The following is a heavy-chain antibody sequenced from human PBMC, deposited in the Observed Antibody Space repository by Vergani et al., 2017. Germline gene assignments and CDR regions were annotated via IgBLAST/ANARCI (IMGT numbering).Heavy chain of an antibody. D-gene: IGHD3-22*01. J-gene: IGHJ4*01. Sequence: QVQLEQSGAEVKKPGSSVTVSCKASGYTFSSYDISWVRQAPGQGLEWMGRIIPIFGTANYAQKFQGRVTITADESTSTAYMELSSLTAEDTAMYYCAGPQGSSSYYYVGFDCWGQGILVTVSS. CDR2: IIPIFGTA. CDR3: AGPQGSSSYYYVGFDC. V-gene: IGHV1-69*15. CDR1: GYTFSSYD.